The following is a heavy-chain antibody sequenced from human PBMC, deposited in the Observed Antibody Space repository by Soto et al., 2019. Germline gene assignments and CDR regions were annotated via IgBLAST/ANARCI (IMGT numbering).Heavy chain of an antibody. CDR2: INGDGAVT. V-gene: IGHV3-23*01. D-gene: IGHD3-22*01. CDR3: AKGASSAWFDP. CDR1: GFTFTSYS. Sequence: LSLTCAASGFTFTSYSMSWVRQAPGKGLEWVSSINGDGAVTYYADSVKGRFTISRDNFKYTLYLHMNSLRADDTAVYHCAKGASSAWFDPWGQGTLVTVSS. J-gene: IGHJ5*02.